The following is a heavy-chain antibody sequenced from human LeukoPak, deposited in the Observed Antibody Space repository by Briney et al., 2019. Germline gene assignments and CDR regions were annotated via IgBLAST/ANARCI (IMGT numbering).Heavy chain of an antibody. J-gene: IGHJ4*02. CDR1: GFTFSSYD. CDR2: IGTAGDT. D-gene: IGHD1-26*01. CDR3: ARSSFGSGSYYFDY. V-gene: IGHV3-13*04. Sequence: PGGSLRLSCAASGFTFSSYDMHWVRQATGKGLEWVPAIGTAGDTYYPGSVKGRFTISRENAKNSLYLQMNSLRAGDTAVYYCARSSFGSGSYYFDYWGQGTLVTVSS.